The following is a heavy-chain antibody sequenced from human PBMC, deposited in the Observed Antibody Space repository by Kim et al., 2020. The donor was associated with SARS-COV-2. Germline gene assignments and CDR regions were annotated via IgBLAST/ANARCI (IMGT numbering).Heavy chain of an antibody. CDR3: ARLPTGYVWDKFDY. D-gene: IGHD3-16*01. Sequence: GGSLRLSCVASGFTFSRYWMNWVRQVPGKGLVWVSPVNRDGSGTSYADSVKGRFTISRDNARNTLYLQMNSLRAEDTAVYYCARLPTGYVWDKFDYCGQGTLVTASP. CDR2: VNRDGSGT. J-gene: IGHJ4*02. V-gene: IGHV3-74*01. CDR1: GFTFSRYW.